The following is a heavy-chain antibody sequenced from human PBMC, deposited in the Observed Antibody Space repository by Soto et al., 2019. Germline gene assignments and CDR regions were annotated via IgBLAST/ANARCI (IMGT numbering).Heavy chain of an antibody. D-gene: IGHD6-13*01. Sequence: QVQLVQSGAEVQKPRSSVKVSCKTSGGTFSSYAISWVRQAPGQGLEWMGGIIPIFGRTNYAQKFQGRVTITADETTSTAYIDLSSLRSEDTAVYYRATHPPICREAAPREGVDVWGQGTTVTVAS. CDR2: IIPIFGRT. CDR3: ATHPPICREAAPREGVDV. CDR1: GGTFSSYA. J-gene: IGHJ6*02. V-gene: IGHV1-69*01.